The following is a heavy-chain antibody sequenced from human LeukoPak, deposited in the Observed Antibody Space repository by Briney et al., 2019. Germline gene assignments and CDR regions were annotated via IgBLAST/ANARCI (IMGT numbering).Heavy chain of an antibody. Sequence: ASVKXSCKASGYTFTSYDINWVRQATGQGLEWMGWMNPNSGNTGYAQKFQGRVTITRNTSISTAYMELSSLRSEDTAVYYCVRRVLYYYGMDVWGQGTTVTVSS. CDR3: VRRVLYYYGMDV. J-gene: IGHJ6*02. CDR1: GYTFTSYD. V-gene: IGHV1-8*03. CDR2: MNPNSGNT.